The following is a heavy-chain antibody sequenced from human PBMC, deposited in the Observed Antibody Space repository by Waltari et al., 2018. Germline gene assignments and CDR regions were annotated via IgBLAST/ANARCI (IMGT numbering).Heavy chain of an antibody. CDR3: ARKAGSGYPYGPFYYDN. CDR2: INVDGGYI. V-gene: IGHV3-74*01. D-gene: IGHD5-18*01. Sequence: EVHLAESGGGVVQPGGSLRLSCAGSGFRFGDYWMRWVRQAPGKGLEWVSRINVDGGYISYGDSVKGRFTISRDNAKNTVFLQLNSLRAEDTAVYYCARKAGSGYPYGPFYYDNWGQGTLVTVSS. J-gene: IGHJ4*02. CDR1: GFRFGDYW.